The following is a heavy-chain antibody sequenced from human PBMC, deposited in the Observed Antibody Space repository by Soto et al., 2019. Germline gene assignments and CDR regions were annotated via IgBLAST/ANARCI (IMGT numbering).Heavy chain of an antibody. CDR3: AREIYDFWSGYPYGMDV. D-gene: IGHD3-3*01. Sequence: SETLSLTCTVSGGSISSGGYYWSWIRQHPGKGLEWIGYIYYSGNTYYNPSLKSRVTISVDTSKNQFSLKLSSVNAADTAVYYCAREIYDFWSGYPYGMDVWGQGTTVTVSS. J-gene: IGHJ6*02. V-gene: IGHV4-31*03. CDR1: GGSISSGGYY. CDR2: IYYSGNT.